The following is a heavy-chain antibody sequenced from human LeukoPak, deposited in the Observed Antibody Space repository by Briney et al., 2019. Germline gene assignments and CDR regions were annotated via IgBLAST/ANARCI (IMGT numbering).Heavy chain of an antibody. CDR2: ISSSSSYI. D-gene: IGHD3-22*01. V-gene: IGHV3-21*06. CDR1: GFTFTTHT. CDR3: AREYSSGHSLIPAFDY. Sequence: NPGGSLRLSCAASGFTFTTHTLNWVRQAPGQGLEWLSSISSSSSYIYYADSVKGRFTISRDNAKNSLYLQMDSLSAEDTAVYYCAREYSSGHSLIPAFDYWGQGTLVTVSS. J-gene: IGHJ4*02.